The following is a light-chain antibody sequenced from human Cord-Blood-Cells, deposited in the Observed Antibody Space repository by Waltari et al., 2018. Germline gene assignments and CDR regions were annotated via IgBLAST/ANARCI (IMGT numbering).Light chain of an antibody. CDR1: SSDVGGYNY. V-gene: IGLV2-8*01. CDR3: SSYAGSNKLV. J-gene: IGLJ2*01. Sequence: QSALTQPPSASGSPGQSVTISCTGTSSDVGGYNYVSWYQQHPGKAPKLMIYEVSKRPSGVPDRFAGPKSGNTASLTVSGLQGEDEADYYCSSYAGSNKLVFGGGTKLTVI. CDR2: EVS.